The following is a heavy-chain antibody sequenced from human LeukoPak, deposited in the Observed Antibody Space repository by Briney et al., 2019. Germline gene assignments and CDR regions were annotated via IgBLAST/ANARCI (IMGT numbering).Heavy chain of an antibody. Sequence: GGSLRLSCTASGFTFSSYAMSWVRQAPGKGLEWVSAISGSGGSTYYADSVKGRFTISRDNSKNTLYLQMNSLRAEDTAVYYCAKGLYSYGYPPFDYWGQGTLVTVSS. J-gene: IGHJ4*02. D-gene: IGHD5-18*01. CDR1: GFTFSSYA. CDR3: AKGLYSYGYPPFDY. CDR2: ISGSGGST. V-gene: IGHV3-23*01.